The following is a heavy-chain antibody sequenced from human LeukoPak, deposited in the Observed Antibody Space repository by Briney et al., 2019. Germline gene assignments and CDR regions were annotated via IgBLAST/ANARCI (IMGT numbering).Heavy chain of an antibody. CDR2: ISRNGDST. CDR3: ARLEVKGPDYYYNMDV. D-gene: IGHD3-10*01. CDR1: GFAFSTYV. J-gene: IGHJ6*02. V-gene: IGHV3-64*01. Sequence: GGSLRLSCAASGFAFSTYVMHWVRQAPGKGLEYVSAISRNGDSTYYANSVKGRFTISRDNSKNILYLQMGSLGAEDMAVYYCARLEVKGPDYYYNMDVWGQGTTVTVSS.